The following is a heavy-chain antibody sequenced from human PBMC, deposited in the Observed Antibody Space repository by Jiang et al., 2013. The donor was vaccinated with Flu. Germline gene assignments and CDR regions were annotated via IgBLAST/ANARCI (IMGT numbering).Heavy chain of an antibody. CDR2: IYYSGST. V-gene: IGHV4-39*01. CDR3: ARHAAVADFDY. CDR1: GGSISSSSYY. Sequence: CTVSGGSISSSSYYWGWIRQPPGKGLEWIGSIYYSGSTYYNPSLKSRVTISVDTSKNQFSLKLSSVTAADTAVYYCARHAAVADFDYWGQGTLVTVSS. J-gene: IGHJ4*02. D-gene: IGHD6-19*01.